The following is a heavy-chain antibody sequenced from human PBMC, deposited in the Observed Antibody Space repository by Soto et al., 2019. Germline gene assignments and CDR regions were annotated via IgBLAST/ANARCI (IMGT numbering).Heavy chain of an antibody. CDR2: IYYSGNT. Sequence: PSETLSLTCAVSGGSITTTTYYWGWIRQPPGKGLEWIGSIYYSGNTYYNPSLKTRVTISVDTSKSQFSLKLSSVTAADTAVYYCAKVDYIWGSYRFSWFVPWGQGILVTVSS. CDR1: GGSITTTTYY. D-gene: IGHD3-16*02. CDR3: AKVDYIWGSYRFSWFVP. V-gene: IGHV4-39*01. J-gene: IGHJ5*02.